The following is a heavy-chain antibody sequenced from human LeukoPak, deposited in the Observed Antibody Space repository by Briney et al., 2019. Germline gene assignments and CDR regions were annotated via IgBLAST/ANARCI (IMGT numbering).Heavy chain of an antibody. V-gene: IGHV3-30*02. J-gene: IGHJ4*02. CDR2: IKYDGSNI. D-gene: IGHD4-17*01. CDR3: VTDHPGGDYFES. CDR1: GFTFRTYG. Sequence: GGSLRLSCAASGFTFRTYGMHWVRQAPGKGLEWVALIKYDGSNIYYGDSVRGRFTISRDNSKESLYLQMNSLKTEDTAMYYCVTDHPGGDYFESWGQGTLVTVSS.